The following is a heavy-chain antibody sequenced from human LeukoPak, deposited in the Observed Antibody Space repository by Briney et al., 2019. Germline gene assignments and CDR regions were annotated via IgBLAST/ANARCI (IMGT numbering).Heavy chain of an antibody. CDR2: IYYSGST. D-gene: IGHD3-22*01. CDR3: ARNSYYYDSSGYYYFDY. CDR1: GGSISSGGYY. Sequence: SENLSLTCTVSGGSISSGGYYWSWIRQHPGKGLEWIGSIYYSGSTYYNPSLKSRVTISVDTSKNQFSLKLSSVTAADTAVYYCARNSYYYDSSGYYYFDYWGQGTLVTVSS. V-gene: IGHV4-31*03. J-gene: IGHJ4*02.